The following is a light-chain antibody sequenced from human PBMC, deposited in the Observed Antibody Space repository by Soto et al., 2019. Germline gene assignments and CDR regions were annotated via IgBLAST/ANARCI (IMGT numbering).Light chain of an antibody. CDR3: QQYTNWPSWT. CDR2: GAS. CDR1: QSVNSY. V-gene: IGKV3-15*01. J-gene: IGKJ1*01. Sequence: EKVMTQSPATLSMSPGERATLSCSASQSVNSYLAWYQQKRSQAPRLLIYGASTRATGIPARFSGSGSGTEFTLTVSSLQSEDFAVYYCQQYTNWPSWTFGQGTKVEVK.